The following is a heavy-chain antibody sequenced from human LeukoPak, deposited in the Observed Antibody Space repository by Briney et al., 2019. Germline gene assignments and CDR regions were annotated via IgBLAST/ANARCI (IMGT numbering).Heavy chain of an antibody. Sequence: SETLSLTCTVSGGSISSSSYYWGWIRQPPGKGLEWIGYIYYSGSTYYNPSLKSRVTISVDTSKNQFSLKLSSVTAADTAVYYCARENDSSGYYPFPDYWGQGTLVTVSS. CDR2: IYYSGST. CDR3: ARENDSSGYYPFPDY. V-gene: IGHV4-31*03. CDR1: GGSISSSSYY. D-gene: IGHD3-22*01. J-gene: IGHJ4*02.